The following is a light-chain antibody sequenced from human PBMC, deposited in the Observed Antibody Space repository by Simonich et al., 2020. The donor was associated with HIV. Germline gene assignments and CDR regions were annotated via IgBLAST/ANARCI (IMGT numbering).Light chain of an antibody. J-gene: IGLJ3*02. V-gene: IGLV1-44*01. CDR1: SSNIGSNT. Sequence: QSVLTQPPSASGTPGQRVTISCSGSSSNIGSNTVNWYQQLPGTAPKVLIYRNNQRPSGVPDRFSGSKSGTLASLAISGLQSEDEADYYCSTWDDSLNGWVFGGGTKLTVL. CDR3: STWDDSLNGWV. CDR2: RNN.